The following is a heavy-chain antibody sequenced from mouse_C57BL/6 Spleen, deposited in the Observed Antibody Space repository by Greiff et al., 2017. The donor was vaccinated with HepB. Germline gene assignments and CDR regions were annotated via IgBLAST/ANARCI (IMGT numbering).Heavy chain of an antibody. CDR2: ISNGGGST. J-gene: IGHJ3*01. D-gene: IGHD2-5*01. Sequence: EVQGVESGGGLVQPGGSLKLSCAASGFTFSDYYMYWVRQTPEKRLEWVAYISNGGGSTYYPDTVKGRFTISRDNAKNTLYLQMSRLKSEDTAMYYCARPYSTGGSWFAYWGQGTLVTVSA. CDR3: ARPYSTGGSWFAY. V-gene: IGHV5-12*01. CDR1: GFTFSDYY.